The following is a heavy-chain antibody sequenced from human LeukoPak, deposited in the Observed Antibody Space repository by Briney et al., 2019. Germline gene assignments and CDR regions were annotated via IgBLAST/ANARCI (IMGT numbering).Heavy chain of an antibody. J-gene: IGHJ5*02. Sequence: GGSLRLSCAASGFTFSSYAMSWVRQAPGKGLEWVSAISGSGGSTYYADSVKGRFTISRDNSKSTLYLQMNSLRAEDTAVYYRAKDPHGDYGWFDPWGQGTLVTVSS. V-gene: IGHV3-23*01. CDR1: GFTFSSYA. CDR2: ISGSGGST. D-gene: IGHD4-17*01. CDR3: AKDPHGDYGWFDP.